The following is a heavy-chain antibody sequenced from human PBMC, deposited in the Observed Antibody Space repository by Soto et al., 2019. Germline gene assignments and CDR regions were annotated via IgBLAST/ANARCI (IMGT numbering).Heavy chain of an antibody. Sequence: LRLSCVVSGFTFSSSAINWVRQAPGKGLEWVSTISGSGVAKFYADSVKGRFTISRDNSNNTVSLQMNSLRAEDAAVYYCAKDRSPGATTWNVYWGQGTLVTVS. D-gene: IGHD1-1*01. CDR2: ISGSGVAK. J-gene: IGHJ1*01. CDR1: GFTFSSSA. CDR3: AKDRSPGATTWNVY. V-gene: IGHV3-23*01.